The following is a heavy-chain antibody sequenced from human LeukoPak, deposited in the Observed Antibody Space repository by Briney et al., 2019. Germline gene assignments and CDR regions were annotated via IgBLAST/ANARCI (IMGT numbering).Heavy chain of an antibody. CDR2: ISYDGSNK. Sequence: PGRSLRLSCAASGFTFSSYAMHWVRQAPGKGLEWVAVISYDGSNKYYADSVKGRLTISRDNSKNTLYLQMNSLRAEDTAVYYCAREDSDIVVVVAALADYWGQGTLVTVSS. CDR1: GFTFSSYA. V-gene: IGHV3-30*01. J-gene: IGHJ4*02. D-gene: IGHD2-15*01. CDR3: AREDSDIVVVVAALADY.